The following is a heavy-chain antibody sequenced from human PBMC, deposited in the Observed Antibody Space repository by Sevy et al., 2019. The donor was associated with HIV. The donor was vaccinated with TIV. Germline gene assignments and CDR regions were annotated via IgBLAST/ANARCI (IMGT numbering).Heavy chain of an antibody. CDR3: AREQIAKHYDFWSGYYPYYYYYGIDV. CDR1: GYTFTSYG. CDR2: ISAYNGNT. Sequence: ASVKVSCKASGYTFTSYGISWVRQAPGQGLEWMGWISAYNGNTNYAQKLQGRVTMTTDTSTSTAYMELRSLRSDDTAVYYCAREQIAKHYDFWSGYYPYYYYYGIDVRGQGTTVTVSS. V-gene: IGHV1-18*01. J-gene: IGHJ6*02. D-gene: IGHD3-3*01.